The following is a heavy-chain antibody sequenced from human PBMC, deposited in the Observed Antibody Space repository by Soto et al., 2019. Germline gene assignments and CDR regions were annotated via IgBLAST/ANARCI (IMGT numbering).Heavy chain of an antibody. CDR3: AKGGHDAFDI. J-gene: IGHJ3*02. V-gene: IGHV3-30*18. Sequence: GGSLRLSCAASGFTFSSYGMHWVRQAPGKGLEWVAVISYDGSNKYYEDSVKGRFTISRDNSKNTLYLQMNSLRAEDTAVYYCAKGGHDAFDIWGQGTMVTVSS. CDR1: GFTFSSYG. CDR2: ISYDGSNK.